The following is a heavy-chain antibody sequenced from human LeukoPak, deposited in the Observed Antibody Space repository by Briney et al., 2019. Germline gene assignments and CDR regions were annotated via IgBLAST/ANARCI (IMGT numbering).Heavy chain of an antibody. J-gene: IGHJ6*03. CDR1: GGTFSSYA. D-gene: IGHD2-15*01. CDR2: IIPIFGTA. V-gene: IGHV1-69*13. Sequence: GASLRVSCKASGGTFSSYAISWVGQAPGQGLEWMGGIIPIFGTANYAQKFEGRVAITAHESTSTAYMDMSSLSSEDTAVYYCARGCSGGSCYSFIDYYYYMDVWGKGTTVTVSS. CDR3: ARGCSGGSCYSFIDYYYYMDV.